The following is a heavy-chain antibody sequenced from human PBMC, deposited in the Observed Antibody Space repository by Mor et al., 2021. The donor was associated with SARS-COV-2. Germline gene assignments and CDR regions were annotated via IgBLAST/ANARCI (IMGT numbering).Heavy chain of an antibody. V-gene: IGHV3-7*01. D-gene: IGHD5-18*01. CDR3: ARRGYSYALTLGYYYYGMDV. CDR2: IKQDGSEK. Sequence: GLEWVANIKQDGSEKYYVDSVKGRFTISRDNAKNSLYLQMNSLRAEDTAVYYCARRGYSYALTLGYYYYGMDVWGQGTTVTV. J-gene: IGHJ6*02.